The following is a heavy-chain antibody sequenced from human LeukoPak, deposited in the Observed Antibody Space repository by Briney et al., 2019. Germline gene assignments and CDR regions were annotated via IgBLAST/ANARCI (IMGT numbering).Heavy chain of an antibody. CDR3: ARDGRQQLALNWFDP. D-gene: IGHD6-13*01. V-gene: IGHV3-11*01. CDR2: ISSSGSTI. CDR1: GFTFSDYY. Sequence: PGGSLRLSCAASGFTFSDYYMSWIRQAPGKGLEWVSYISSSGSTIYYADSVKGRFTISRDNAKNSLYLQMSSLRAEDTAVYYCARDGRQQLALNWFDPWGQGTLVTVSS. J-gene: IGHJ5*02.